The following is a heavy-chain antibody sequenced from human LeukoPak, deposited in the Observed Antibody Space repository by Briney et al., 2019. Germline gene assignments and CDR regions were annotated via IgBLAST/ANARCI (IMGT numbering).Heavy chain of an antibody. J-gene: IGHJ4*02. CDR2: ISYDGSNK. V-gene: IGHV3-33*05. CDR1: GFSVTTHG. CDR3: ARDQGVTGSLDY. D-gene: IGHD2-21*02. Sequence: PGRSLRLSCAAFGFSVTTHGMSWVRQAPGKGLEWVATISYDGSNKYYADSVTGRFTISRDNSKNTLHLQMNSLRAEDTAVYYCARDQGVTGSLDYWGQGTLVTVSS.